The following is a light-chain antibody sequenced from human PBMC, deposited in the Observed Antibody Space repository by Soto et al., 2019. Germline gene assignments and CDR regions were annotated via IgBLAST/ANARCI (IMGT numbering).Light chain of an antibody. CDR1: SSDVGSYDH. CDR3: IASTGSSTSYV. CDR2: EVS. Sequence: QSVLTQPASVSGSPGQPITISCSGTSSDVGSYDHVAWYQQFPGKTPKLTIYEVSNRPSGVSSRFSGSKSGNTASLTISGLQAEVAADYYCIASTGSSTSYVFGTGTKVPVL. J-gene: IGLJ1*01. V-gene: IGLV2-14*01.